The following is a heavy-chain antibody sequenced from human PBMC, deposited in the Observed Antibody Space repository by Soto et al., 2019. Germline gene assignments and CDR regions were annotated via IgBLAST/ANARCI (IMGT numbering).Heavy chain of an antibody. J-gene: IGHJ6*02. CDR2: IYPGDSDT. CDR3: ARTAAAGKYYYRLDV. V-gene: IGHV5-51*01. D-gene: IGHD6-13*01. Sequence: GESLKISCKGSGYSFTSYWIGWVRQMPGKGLECMGIIYPGDSDTRYSPSFQGQVTISADKSISTAYLQWSSLKASDTAMYYCARTAAAGKYYYRLDVSGQGTTVTVSS. CDR1: GYSFTSYW.